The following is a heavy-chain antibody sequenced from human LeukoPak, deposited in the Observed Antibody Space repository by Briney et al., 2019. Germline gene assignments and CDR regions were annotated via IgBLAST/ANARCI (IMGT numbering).Heavy chain of an antibody. CDR3: ARGRVAAAGLIY. Sequence: GGSLRLSCAASGFTFSSYAMSWVRQAPGKGLEWVSAISSSSSYIYYADSVEGRFTISRGNAKNSLYLQMNSLRAEDTAVYYCARGRVAAAGLIYWGQGTLVTVSS. J-gene: IGHJ4*02. CDR1: GFTFSSYA. CDR2: ISSSSSYI. V-gene: IGHV3-21*01. D-gene: IGHD6-13*01.